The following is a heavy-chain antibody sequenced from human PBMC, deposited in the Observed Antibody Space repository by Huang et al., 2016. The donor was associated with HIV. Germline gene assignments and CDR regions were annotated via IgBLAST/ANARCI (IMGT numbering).Heavy chain of an antibody. CDR3: ARERMMSWLDDHDAFDI. D-gene: IGHD1-1*01. CDR1: GGSFSGYY. Sequence: QVQLQQWGAGLLKPSETLSLTCAVYGGSFSGYYWSWIRQSPGKGLAWIGEINHSVSTNYNPSLKRRLTISVDTSKNQFSLKLSSVTAADTAVYYCARERMMSWLDDHDAFDIWGQGTMVTVSS. J-gene: IGHJ3*02. V-gene: IGHV4-34*01. CDR2: INHSVST.